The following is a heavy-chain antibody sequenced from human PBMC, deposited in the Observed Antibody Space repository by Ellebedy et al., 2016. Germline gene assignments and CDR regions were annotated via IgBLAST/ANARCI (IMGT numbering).Heavy chain of an antibody. D-gene: IGHD3-22*01. J-gene: IGHJ4*02. CDR2: ISWNSGTI. CDR1: GFTFDDYA. Sequence: SLKISXAASGFTFDDYAMHWVRQAPGKGLEWVSGISWNSGTIGYADSVKGRFTISRDNSKNTLYLQMNSLRAEDTTVYYCAASEYYYDSSFDYWGQGTLVTVSS. CDR3: AASEYYYDSSFDY. V-gene: IGHV3-9*01.